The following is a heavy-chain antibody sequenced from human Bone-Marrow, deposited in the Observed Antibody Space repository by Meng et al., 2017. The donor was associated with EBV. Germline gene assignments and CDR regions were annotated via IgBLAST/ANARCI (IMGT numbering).Heavy chain of an antibody. CDR3: VRSRTTVIGY. V-gene: IGHV3-21*01. D-gene: IGHD4-17*01. Sequence: EVQLVESGGXLVKPGGSLXLSCAASGFTFSNYSMNWVRQAPGKGLEWVSSISSRSSYLFYADSVKGRFTISRDNAKNSLYLQMNSLRAEDTAVYYCVRSRTTVIGYWGQGTLVTVSS. CDR1: GFTFSNYS. CDR2: ISSRSSYL. J-gene: IGHJ4*02.